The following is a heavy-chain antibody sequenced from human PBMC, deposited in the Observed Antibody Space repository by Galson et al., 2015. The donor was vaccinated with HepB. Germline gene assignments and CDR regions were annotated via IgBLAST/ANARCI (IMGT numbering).Heavy chain of an antibody. CDR2: IKSKTDGGTT. V-gene: IGHV3-15*01. CDR3: AKGCGGREYSSSWYRTLSCFPDY. CDR1: GFTFSNAW. J-gene: IGHJ4*02. D-gene: IGHD6-13*01. Sequence: SLRLSCAASGFTFSNAWMSWVRQAPGKGLEWVGRIKSKTDGGTTDYAAPVKGRFTISRDDSKNTLYLQMNSLRAEDTAVYYCAKGCGGREYSSSWYRTLSCFPDYWGQGTLVTVSP.